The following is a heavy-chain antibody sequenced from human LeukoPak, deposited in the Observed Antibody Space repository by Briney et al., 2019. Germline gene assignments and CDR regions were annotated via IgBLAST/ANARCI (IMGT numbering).Heavy chain of an antibody. CDR2: ISSSSSYI. CDR3: ARDDVVPAAMVAFDI. V-gene: IGHV3-21*01. D-gene: IGHD2-2*01. J-gene: IGHJ3*02. Sequence: GGTLRLSCAASGFTFSSYSMNWVRQAPGKGLEWVSSISSSSSYIYYADSVKGRFTISRDNAKNSLYLQMNSLRAEDTAVYYCARDDVVPAAMVAFDIWGQGTMVTVSS. CDR1: GFTFSSYS.